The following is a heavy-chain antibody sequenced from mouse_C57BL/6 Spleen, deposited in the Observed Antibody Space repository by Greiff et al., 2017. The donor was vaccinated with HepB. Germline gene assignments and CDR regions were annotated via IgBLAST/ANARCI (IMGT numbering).Heavy chain of an antibody. J-gene: IGHJ2*01. Sequence: QVQLQQPGAELVMPGASVKLSCKASGYTFTSYWMHWVKQRPGQGLEWIGKIDPSDSYTNYNQKFKGKSTLTVDKSSSTAYMQLSSLTSEDSAVYYCARGDSSGYFYYFDYWGQGTTLTVSS. CDR2: IDPSDSYT. CDR3: ARGDSSGYFYYFDY. D-gene: IGHD3-2*02. CDR1: GYTFTSYW. V-gene: IGHV1-69*01.